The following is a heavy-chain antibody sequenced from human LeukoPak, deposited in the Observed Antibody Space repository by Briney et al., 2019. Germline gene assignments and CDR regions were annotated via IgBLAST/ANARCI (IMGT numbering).Heavy chain of an antibody. D-gene: IGHD6-6*01. J-gene: IGHJ5*02. CDR1: GFTFSTYA. CDR3: VKASSSSPQYNWFDA. V-gene: IGHV3-23*01. CDR2: VSGTGGRT. Sequence: PGGSLRLPCAASGFTFSTYAMSWVRQAPGKGLEWVSVVSGTGGRTYYADSVKGRFTISRDNSKNTLYLRMNSLRAEDAALYYCVKASSSSPQYNWFDAWGQGTLVTVSS.